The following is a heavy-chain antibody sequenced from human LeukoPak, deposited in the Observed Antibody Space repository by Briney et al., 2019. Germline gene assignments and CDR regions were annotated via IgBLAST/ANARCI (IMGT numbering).Heavy chain of an antibody. D-gene: IGHD6-19*01. CDR3: AKGGWGSNFDY. CDR1: GFTVSSNY. Sequence: PGGSLRLSCAASGFTVSSNYMSWVRQAPGKGLEWVSGISDSGGSAYYADSVKGRFTISRDNSKNTLYLQMNSLRAEDTAVYYCAKGGWGSNFDYWGQGTLVTVSS. V-gene: IGHV3-23*01. J-gene: IGHJ4*02. CDR2: ISDSGGSA.